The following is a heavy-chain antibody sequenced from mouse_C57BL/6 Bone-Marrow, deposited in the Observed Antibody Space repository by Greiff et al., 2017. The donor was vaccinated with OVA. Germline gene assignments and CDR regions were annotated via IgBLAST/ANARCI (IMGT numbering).Heavy chain of an antibody. D-gene: IGHD1-1*01. J-gene: IGHJ2*01. V-gene: IGHV5-6*01. CDR2: ISSGGSYT. Sequence: EVHLVESGGDLVKPGGSLKLSCAASGFTFSSYGMSWVRQTPDKRLEWVATISSGGSYTYYPDSVKGRSTISRDNAKNTLYLRMSSLEYEDAAMCDCAGHHYYGSSFDYWGQGTTLTVSS. CDR3: AGHHYYGSSFDY. CDR1: GFTFSSYG.